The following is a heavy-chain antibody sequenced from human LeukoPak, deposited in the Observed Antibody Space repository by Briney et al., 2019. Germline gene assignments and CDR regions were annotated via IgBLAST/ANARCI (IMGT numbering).Heavy chain of an antibody. CDR1: GYSFTSYW. CDR2: IYPGDSDT. Sequence: GESLKISCKGSGYSFTSYWTGWVRQMPGKGLEWMGIIYPGDSDTSYSPSFQGQVTISADKSISTAYLQWSSLKASDTAMYYCALYGSGSQSHMDVWGKGTTVTVSS. J-gene: IGHJ6*03. V-gene: IGHV5-51*01. CDR3: ALYGSGSQSHMDV. D-gene: IGHD3-10*01.